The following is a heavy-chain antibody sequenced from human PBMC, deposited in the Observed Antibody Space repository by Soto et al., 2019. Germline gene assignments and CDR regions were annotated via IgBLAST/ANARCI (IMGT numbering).Heavy chain of an antibody. CDR1: GGSISSSSYY. D-gene: IGHD1-1*01. Sequence: QLQLQESGPGLVKPSETLSLTCTVSGGSISSSSYYWGWIRQPPGKGLEWIGSIYYSGSTYYNPSLKSRVTLSVDTSKNQFSLKLSSVTAADTAVYYCARRKGISHWDYWGQGTLVTVSS. V-gene: IGHV4-39*01. J-gene: IGHJ4*02. CDR3: ARRKGISHWDY. CDR2: IYYSGST.